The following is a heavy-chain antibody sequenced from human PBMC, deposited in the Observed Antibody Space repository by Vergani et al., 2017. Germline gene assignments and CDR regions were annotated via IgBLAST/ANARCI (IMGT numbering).Heavy chain of an antibody. Sequence: VQILESGGGVVQPGGSLRLSCTLSGFTLNTYGIHWVRQAPGKGLEWVSSISGNNDDVYYADSVKGRFTISRDNAKNSLYLDMSSLRAEDTAVYYCVRDVRVSRTWGQGTLVAVSS. J-gene: IGHJ3*01. CDR2: ISGNNDDV. CDR1: GFTLNTYG. CDR3: VRDVRVSRT. V-gene: IGHV3-21*01.